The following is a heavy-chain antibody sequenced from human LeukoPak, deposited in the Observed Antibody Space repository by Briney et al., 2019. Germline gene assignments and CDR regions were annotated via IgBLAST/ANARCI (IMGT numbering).Heavy chain of an antibody. CDR1: GYTFTSYV. Sequence: ASVKVSCKTSGYTFTSYVMHWVRQAPGQGLEWMGIINPSGGSTSYAQKFQGRVTMTRDMSTSTDYMELSSLRSEDTAVYYCARDNSVEDTAWWFDPWGQGTLVTVSS. D-gene: IGHD4-23*01. V-gene: IGHV1-46*01. CDR3: ARDNSVEDTAWWFDP. CDR2: INPSGGST. J-gene: IGHJ5*02.